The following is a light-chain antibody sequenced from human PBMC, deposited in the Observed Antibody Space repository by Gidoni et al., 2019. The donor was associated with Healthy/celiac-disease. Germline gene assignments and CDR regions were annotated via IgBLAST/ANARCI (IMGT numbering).Light chain of an antibody. CDR1: QSISSY. Sequence: DIQLTQSPSSLSASVGDRVTITCRASQSISSYSKWYQQKPGKAPKLLIYAASRLQSGVPSRFSGSGSGTDFTLTISSLQPEDFATYYCQQRYSSPMYTFGQGTKLEIK. CDR3: QQRYSSPMYT. CDR2: AAS. V-gene: IGKV1-39*01. J-gene: IGKJ2*01.